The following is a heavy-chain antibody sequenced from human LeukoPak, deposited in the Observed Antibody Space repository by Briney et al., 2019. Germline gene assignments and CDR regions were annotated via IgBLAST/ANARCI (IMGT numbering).Heavy chain of an antibody. Sequence: QPGGSLRLSCEASGFTFSSYAMNWVRQAPGKGLEWVSVISGSGGSTFYTDSVKGRFTISRDNSKNTLYLKMNSLRAEDTAVYYCAKAHSMTTVTRGVDYWGQGTLVTVSS. V-gene: IGHV3-23*01. CDR1: GFTFSSYA. CDR3: AKAHSMTTVTRGVDY. D-gene: IGHD4-17*01. CDR2: ISGSGGST. J-gene: IGHJ4*02.